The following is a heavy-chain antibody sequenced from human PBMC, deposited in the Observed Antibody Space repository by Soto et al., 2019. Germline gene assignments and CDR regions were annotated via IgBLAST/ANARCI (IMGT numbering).Heavy chain of an antibody. CDR1: GYSFTSYW. CDR2: IDPSDSYT. D-gene: IGHD3-22*01. CDR3: ARHITYHSRAPNLDY. V-gene: IGHV5-10-1*01. J-gene: IGHJ4*02. Sequence: PGESLKISCKGSGYSFTSYWISWVRQMPGKGLEWMGRIDPSDSYTNYSPSFQGHVTISADKSISTAYLQWSSLKASDTAMYYCARHITYHSRAPNLDYCCQGILVTV.